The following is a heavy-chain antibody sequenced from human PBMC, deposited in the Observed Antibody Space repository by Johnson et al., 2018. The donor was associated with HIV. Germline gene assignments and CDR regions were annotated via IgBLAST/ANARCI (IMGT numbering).Heavy chain of an antibody. J-gene: IGHJ3*02. CDR3: AKDFTDGAFDI. CDR2: ISSSGSTI. V-gene: IGHV3-11*04. CDR1: GFTFSDYY. D-gene: IGHD5-24*01. Sequence: QMLLVESGGGLVQPGGSLRLSCAASGFTFSDYYMSWIRQAPGKGLEWVSYISSSGSTIYYADSVKGRFTISRDNSKNTLHLQMNSLRVEDTAVYYCAKDFTDGAFDIWGRGTMVTVSS.